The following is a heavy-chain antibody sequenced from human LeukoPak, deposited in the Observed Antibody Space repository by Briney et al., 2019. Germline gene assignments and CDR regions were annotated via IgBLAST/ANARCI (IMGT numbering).Heavy chain of an antibody. CDR2: IYSGGST. V-gene: IGHV3-66*01. Sequence: GGSLRLSCAASGVTVSSNYMSWVRQAPGKGLEWVSVIYSGGSTYYADSVKGRFTISRDNSKNTLYLQMNSLRAEDTAVYYCARDQGGVGYWGQGTLVTVSS. CDR1: GVTVSSNY. J-gene: IGHJ4*02. D-gene: IGHD3-16*01. CDR3: ARDQGGVGY.